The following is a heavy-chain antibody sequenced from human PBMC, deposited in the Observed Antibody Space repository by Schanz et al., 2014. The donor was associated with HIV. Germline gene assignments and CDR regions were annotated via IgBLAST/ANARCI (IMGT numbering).Heavy chain of an antibody. V-gene: IGHV1-69*13. CDR1: GGTFSSYA. D-gene: IGHD2-15*01. CDR2: IIPIFGTA. J-gene: IGHJ4*02. Sequence: QVYLVQSGAEVKKPGASVQVSCKASGGTFSSYAISWVRQAPGQGLEWMGGIIPIFGTAKYAQKLQGRVTITADESTSTAYMELSSLRLEDTAVYYCAREGGNLVEGGYFFDYWGQGTLVTVSS. CDR3: AREGGNLVEGGYFFDY.